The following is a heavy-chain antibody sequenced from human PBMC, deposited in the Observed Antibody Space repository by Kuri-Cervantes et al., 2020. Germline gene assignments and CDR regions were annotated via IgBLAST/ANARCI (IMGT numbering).Heavy chain of an antibody. CDR2: ISDSGGST. D-gene: IGHD6-13*01. J-gene: IGHJ4*02. CDR1: GFTFSSYA. V-gene: IGHV3-23*01. CDR3: ASKPGPSRGEQLVPFDY. Sequence: GESLKISCAASGFTFSSYAMHWVRQAPGKGLECVSSISDSGGSTYYADSVKGRFTISRDNSKNTLYLQMNSLRAEDTAVYYCASKPGPSRGEQLVPFDYWGQGTLVTVSS.